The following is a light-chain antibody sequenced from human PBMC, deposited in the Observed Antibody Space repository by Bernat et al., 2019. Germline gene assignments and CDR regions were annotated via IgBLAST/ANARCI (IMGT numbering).Light chain of an antibody. J-gene: IGLJ3*02. Sequence: QSALTQPRSVPGSPGQSVTISCTGTSSDVGGYHHVSWYQQHPGKAAKLMIYDVNKRPSGLPDRFSGSMSGNTASLTISGIQADDEADYYCCSSAGHSAWVFGGGTKVTVL. CDR2: DVN. V-gene: IGLV2-11*01. CDR1: SSDVGGYHH. CDR3: CSSAGHSAWV.